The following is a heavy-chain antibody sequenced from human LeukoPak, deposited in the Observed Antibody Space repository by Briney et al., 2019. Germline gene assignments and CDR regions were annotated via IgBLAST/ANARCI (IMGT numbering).Heavy chain of an antibody. D-gene: IGHD6-13*01. Sequence: SETLSLTCTVSGGSISSGSYYWSWIRQPAGKGLEWIGRIYSSGSTNYNPSLKSRVTISVDTSKNQFSLKLSSVTAAETAVYYCARDRYGSSYRFDPWGQGTLVTVSS. CDR1: GGSISSGSYY. J-gene: IGHJ5*02. CDR2: IYSSGST. CDR3: ARDRYGSSYRFDP. V-gene: IGHV4-61*02.